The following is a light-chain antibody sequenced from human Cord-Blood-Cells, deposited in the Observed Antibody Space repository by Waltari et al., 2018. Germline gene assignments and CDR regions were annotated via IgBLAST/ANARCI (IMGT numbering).Light chain of an antibody. V-gene: IGLV2-23*02. CDR1: SSDVGCYNL. CDR2: EVS. J-gene: IGLJ2*01. Sequence: QSALTQPASVSGSPGQSITISCTGTSSDVGCYNLVSWYQQHPGKAPKLMIYEVSKRPSGVSNRFSGSKSGNTASLTISGLQAEDEADYYCCSYAGSSTPFGGGTKLTVL. CDR3: CSYAGSSTP.